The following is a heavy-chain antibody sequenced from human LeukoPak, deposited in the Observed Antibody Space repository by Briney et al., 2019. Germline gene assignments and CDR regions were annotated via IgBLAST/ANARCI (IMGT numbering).Heavy chain of an antibody. CDR1: GGSISSRSYY. CDR3: ARETNDFWSGYYTFRGNYFDY. Sequence: SETLSLTCTVSGGSISSRSYYWGWIRQPPGKGLEWIGSIYHSGSTYYNPSLKSRVTISVDTSKNQFSLKLSSVTAADTAVYYCARETNDFWSGYYTFRGNYFDYWGQGTLVTVSS. CDR2: IYHSGST. J-gene: IGHJ4*02. V-gene: IGHV4-39*07. D-gene: IGHD3-3*01.